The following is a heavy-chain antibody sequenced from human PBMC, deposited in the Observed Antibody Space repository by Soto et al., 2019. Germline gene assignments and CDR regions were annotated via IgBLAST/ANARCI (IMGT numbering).Heavy chain of an antibody. V-gene: IGHV3-23*01. CDR1: GFTFSSYA. CDR2: IGASGGST. CDR3: AKGGINWFDP. D-gene: IGHD1-20*01. J-gene: IGHJ5*02. Sequence: EVQLLESGGGLVQPGGSLRLSCAASGFTFSSYAMSWVRQAPGEGLEWVSAIGASGGSTFYADSVKGRFTISRDNSKNTLYLQMNSLRAEDTAVYYCAKGGINWFDPWGQGTLVTVSS.